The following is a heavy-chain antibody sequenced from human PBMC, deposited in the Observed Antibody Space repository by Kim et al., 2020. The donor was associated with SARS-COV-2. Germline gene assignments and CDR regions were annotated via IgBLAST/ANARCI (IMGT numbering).Heavy chain of an antibody. V-gene: IGHV4-39*02. J-gene: IGHJ6*02. CDR3: ARDEIWFGEVLNYYYYGMDV. CDR1: GGSISSSSYY. Sequence: SETLSLTCTVSGGSISSSSYYWGWIRQPPGKGLEWIGSIYYSGSTYYNPSLKSRVTISVDTSKNQLSLKLSSVTAADTAVYYCARDEIWFGEVLNYYYYGMDVWGQGTTVTVSS. CDR2: IYYSGST. D-gene: IGHD3-10*01.